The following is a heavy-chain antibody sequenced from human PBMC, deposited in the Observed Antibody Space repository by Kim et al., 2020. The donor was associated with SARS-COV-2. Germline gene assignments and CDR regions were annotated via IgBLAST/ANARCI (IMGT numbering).Heavy chain of an antibody. V-gene: IGHV2-5*02. D-gene: IGHD3-22*01. Sequence: SGPTLVNPTQTLTLTCSFSGFSLTSSGVGVGWIRQPPGKALEWLALIYWDDDKDYSPSLKSRLTITKDTSKNQVVITMTNMDPVDTATYYCARILKALSYSDRRGYDHVGPPYFHSWGQGTLVTVSS. CDR1: GFSLTSSGVG. J-gene: IGHJ4*02. CDR3: ARILKALSYSDRRGYDHVGPPYFHS. CDR2: IYWDDDK.